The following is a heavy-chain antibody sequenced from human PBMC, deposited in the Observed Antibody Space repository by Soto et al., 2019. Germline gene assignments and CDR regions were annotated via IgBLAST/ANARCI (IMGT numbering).Heavy chain of an antibody. CDR3: AKAIVYRGYSYGRYFDY. CDR1: GFTFSSYA. Sequence: PGGSLRLSCAASGFTFSSYAMSWVRQPPGKGVEWVSAISGSGGSTYYADSVKGRFTISRDNSKNTLYLQMNSLRAEDTAVYYCAKAIVYRGYSYGRYFDYWGQGTLVTVSS. V-gene: IGHV3-23*01. D-gene: IGHD5-18*01. J-gene: IGHJ4*02. CDR2: ISGSGGST.